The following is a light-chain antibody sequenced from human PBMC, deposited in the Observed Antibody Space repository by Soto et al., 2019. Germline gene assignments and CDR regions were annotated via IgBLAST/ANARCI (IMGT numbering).Light chain of an antibody. J-gene: IGLJ2*01. CDR3: QSYDNTLGVV. V-gene: IGLV1-40*01. Sequence: QSVLTQPPSVSGAPGQRVTISCTGSSSNIGAGYDVHWYQQLPGTAPKLLISGNTNRPSGVPDRFSGSKSGTSASLAITGLQAEYEADYYCQSYDNTLGVVFGGGTKVTVL. CDR2: GNT. CDR1: SSNIGAGYD.